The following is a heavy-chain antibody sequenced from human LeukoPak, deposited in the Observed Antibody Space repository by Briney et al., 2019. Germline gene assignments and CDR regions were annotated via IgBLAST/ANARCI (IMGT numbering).Heavy chain of an antibody. J-gene: IGHJ6*03. D-gene: IGHD2-21*01. CDR2: ISADNGDT. CDR1: GYTFGAYG. CDR3: ARELVLRHSDSLFFYNYFMDF. V-gene: IGHV1-18*01. Sequence: ASVKVSCKSSGYTFGAYGISWVRQAPGQGLEWLGWISADNGDTSTAQKVQGRVTMTTDASAIAAFLELRSLTFDDTAVYYCARELVLRHSDSLFFYNYFMDFWGKGTTVTVSS.